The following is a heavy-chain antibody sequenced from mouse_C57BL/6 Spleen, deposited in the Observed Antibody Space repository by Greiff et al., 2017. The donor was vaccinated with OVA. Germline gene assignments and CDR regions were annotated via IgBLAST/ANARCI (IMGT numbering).Heavy chain of an antibody. V-gene: IGHV1-14*01. CDR2: IYPYNDGT. Sequence: EVQLQQSGPELVKPGASVKMSCKASGYTFTSYVMHWVKQKPGQGLEWIGYIYPYNDGTKYNEKFKGKATLTSDKSSSTAYMELSSLTSEDSAVYYGARVGGGLRRRRYYYVWGTGTTVTVAS. CDR1: GYTFTSYV. CDR3: ARVGGGLRRRRYYYV. J-gene: IGHJ1*03. D-gene: IGHD2-4*01.